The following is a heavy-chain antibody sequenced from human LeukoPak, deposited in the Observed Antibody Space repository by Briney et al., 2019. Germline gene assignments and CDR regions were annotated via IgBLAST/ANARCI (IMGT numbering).Heavy chain of an antibody. D-gene: IGHD3-3*01. CDR3: ARIYDFWTGPIDY. Sequence: GGSLRLSCAASGFTFSSYSMNWVRQAPGKGLEWVSSISSSSSYIYYADSVKGRFTISRDNAKNSLYLQMNSLRAEDTAVYYCARIYDFWTGPIDYWGQGTLVTVSS. CDR2: ISSSSSYI. J-gene: IGHJ4*02. CDR1: GFTFSSYS. V-gene: IGHV3-21*01.